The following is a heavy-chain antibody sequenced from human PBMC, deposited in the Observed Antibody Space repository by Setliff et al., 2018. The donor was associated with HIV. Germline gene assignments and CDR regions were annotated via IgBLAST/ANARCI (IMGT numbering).Heavy chain of an antibody. V-gene: IGHV1-69*13. CDR1: GGTFSSYA. D-gene: IGHD3-22*01. J-gene: IGHJ6*02. Sequence: SVKVSCKASGGTFSSYAISWVRQAPGQGLEWMGGIILLLGTPNYAQKFQGRVTITADESTSTAYMELSSLRSEDTAVYYCARDLYYYDSSGYYPGNYYGMDVWGQGTTVTVSS. CDR2: IILLLGTP. CDR3: ARDLYYYDSSGYYPGNYYGMDV.